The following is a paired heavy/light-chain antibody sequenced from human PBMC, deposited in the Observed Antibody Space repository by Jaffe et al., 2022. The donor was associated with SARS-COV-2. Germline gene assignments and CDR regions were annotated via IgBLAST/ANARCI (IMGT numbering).Heavy chain of an antibody. D-gene: IGHD3-10*01. CDR3: ARDGNYYGSGNYYSLFDH. CDR1: GFTFSSYS. V-gene: IGHV3-48*01. CDR2: ISSGSITI. Sequence: EVQLVESGGNLVQPGGSLRLSCAASGFTFSSYSMSWVRQAPGRGLEWISYISSGSITIDYADSVKGRFTISRDNAKNSLYLHINSLRAEDTAVYYCARDGNYYGSGNYYSLFDHWGQGTLVTVSS. J-gene: IGHJ4*02.
Light chain of an antibody. V-gene: IGLV3-19*01. CDR2: GKT. CDR1: SLRSYY. J-gene: IGLJ3*02. Sequence: SELTQDPAVSVALGQTVRITCQGDSLRSYYVNWYQQKPGQAPVVVIYGKTNRPSGIPDRFSGSTSGSTAYLTITGAQAEDEADYYCNSRDSTNTRLGVFGGGTKLTVL. CDR3: NSRDSTNTRLGV.